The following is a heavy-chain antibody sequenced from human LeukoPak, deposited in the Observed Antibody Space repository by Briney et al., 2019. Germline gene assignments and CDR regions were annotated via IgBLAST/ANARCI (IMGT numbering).Heavy chain of an antibody. Sequence: SETLSLTCTVSGGSISSSSYYWGWIRQPPGKGLEWIGSIYYSGSTYYNPSLKSRVTISVDTSKNQFSLKLSSVTAADTAVYYCARDEGIAASDAFDIWGQGTMVTVSS. CDR3: ARDEGIAASDAFDI. CDR1: GGSISSSSYY. D-gene: IGHD6-13*01. V-gene: IGHV4-39*07. CDR2: IYYSGST. J-gene: IGHJ3*02.